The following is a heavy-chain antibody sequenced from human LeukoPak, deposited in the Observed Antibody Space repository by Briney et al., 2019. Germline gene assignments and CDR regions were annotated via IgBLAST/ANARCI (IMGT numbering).Heavy chain of an antibody. CDR2: TYYRSKWYN. CDR3: ARALGATYYYDSSGGGGMDV. D-gene: IGHD3-22*01. J-gene: IGHJ6*02. V-gene: IGHV6-1*01. Sequence: SQTLSLTCAISGDSISSNSAAWNWIRQSPSRGLEWLGRTYYRSKWYNDYAVSVKSRITINPDTSKNQFSLQLNSVTPEDTAVYYCARALGATYYYDSSGGGGMDVWGQGTTVTVSS. CDR1: GDSISSNSAA.